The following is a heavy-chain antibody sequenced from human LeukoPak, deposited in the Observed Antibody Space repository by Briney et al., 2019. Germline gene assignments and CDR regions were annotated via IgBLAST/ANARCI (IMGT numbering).Heavy chain of an antibody. CDR1: GFSFSTYS. CDR2: IRSSGSSI. Sequence: PGGSLRLSCAASGFSFSTYSMNWVRQAPGKGLEWVSYIRSSGSSIYYTDSVKRRFTISRANATNSLSLQMNSLRAEDTAMYYCARDAFLCRARSCSGAELLQGASWGQATLVPVSS. D-gene: IGHD2-15*01. CDR3: ARDAFLCRARSCSGAELLQGAS. V-gene: IGHV3-48*04. J-gene: IGHJ5*02.